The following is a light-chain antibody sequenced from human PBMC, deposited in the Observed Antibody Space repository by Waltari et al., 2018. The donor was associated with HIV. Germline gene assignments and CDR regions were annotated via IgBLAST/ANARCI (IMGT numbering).Light chain of an antibody. Sequence: QPVLPQPPSASGPPGQRVPISCSGSRSNIRSNYAYWYQQLPGTAPTLLIYRNADRPSGVHDRFSGSKSGTSASLTISGLRSEDEADYYCAAWDDSLSGPVFGGGTKLTVL. V-gene: IGLV1-47*01. CDR1: RSNIRSNY. J-gene: IGLJ3*02. CDR3: AAWDDSLSGPV. CDR2: RNA.